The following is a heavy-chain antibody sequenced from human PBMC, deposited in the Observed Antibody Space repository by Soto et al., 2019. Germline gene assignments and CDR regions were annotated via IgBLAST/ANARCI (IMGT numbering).Heavy chain of an antibody. CDR1: GGTFSSYS. CDR2: IIPIFGTA. CDR3: ARGPYGSGSYYLDY. D-gene: IGHD3-10*01. J-gene: IGHJ4*02. V-gene: IGHV1-69*13. Sequence: GASVKVSCKASGGTFSSYSISWVRQAPGQGLEWMGGIIPIFGTANYAQKFQGRVTITADESTSTAYMELSSLRSEDTAVYYCARGPYGSGSYYLDYWGQGTLVTVSS.